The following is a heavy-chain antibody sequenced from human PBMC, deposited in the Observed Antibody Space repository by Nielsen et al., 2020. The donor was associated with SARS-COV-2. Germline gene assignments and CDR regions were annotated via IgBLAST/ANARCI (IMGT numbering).Heavy chain of an antibody. Sequence: GESLKISCAASGFTFSSYGMHWVRQAPGKGLEWVAVIWYDGSNKYYADSVKGRFTISRDNSKNTLYLQTNSLRAEDTAVYYCARDDGSGCDYWGQGTLVTVSS. CDR1: GFTFSSYG. J-gene: IGHJ4*02. CDR2: IWYDGSNK. CDR3: ARDDGSGCDY. D-gene: IGHD6-19*01. V-gene: IGHV3-33*01.